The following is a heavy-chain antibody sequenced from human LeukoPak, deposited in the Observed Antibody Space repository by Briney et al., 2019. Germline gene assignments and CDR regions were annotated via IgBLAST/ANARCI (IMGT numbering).Heavy chain of an antibody. CDR2: IYYSGST. CDR1: GGSISSSSYY. Sequence: PSETLSLTCTVSGGSISSSSYYWGWIRQPPGKGLEWIGSIYYSGSTYYNPSLKSRVTISVDTSKNQFSLKLSSVTAADTAVYYCARSSGLSPPVRYMDVWGKGTTVTVSS. J-gene: IGHJ6*03. D-gene: IGHD3-10*01. V-gene: IGHV4-39*07. CDR3: ARSSGLSPPVRYMDV.